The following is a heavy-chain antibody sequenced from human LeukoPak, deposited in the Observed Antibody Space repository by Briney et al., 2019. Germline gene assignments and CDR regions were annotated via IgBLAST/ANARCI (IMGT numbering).Heavy chain of an antibody. V-gene: IGHV3-21*01. CDR1: GFTFSSYS. CDR2: ISSSSSYI. CDR3: ARDRTTGYDILTGYDY. J-gene: IGHJ4*02. Sequence: GGSLRLSCAASGFTFSSYSMNWVRQAPGKGLEWVSPISSSSSYIYYADSVKGRFTISRDNAKNSLYLQMNSLRAEDTAVYYCARDRTTGYDILTGYDYWGQGTLVTVSS. D-gene: IGHD3-9*01.